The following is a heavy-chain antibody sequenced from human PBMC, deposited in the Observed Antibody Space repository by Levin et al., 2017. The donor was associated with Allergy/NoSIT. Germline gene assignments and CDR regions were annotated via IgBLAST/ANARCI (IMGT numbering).Heavy chain of an antibody. J-gene: IGHJ6*02. Sequence: GESLKISCKASGYTFTSYGISWVRQAPGQGLEWMGWISAYNGNTNYAQKLQGRVTMTTDTSTSTAYMELRSLRSDDTAVYYCARMIVRYYYYYYGMDVWGQGTTVTVSS. CDR2: ISAYNGNT. CDR3: ARMIVRYYYYYYGMDV. D-gene: IGHD3-22*01. V-gene: IGHV1-18*01. CDR1: GYTFTSYG.